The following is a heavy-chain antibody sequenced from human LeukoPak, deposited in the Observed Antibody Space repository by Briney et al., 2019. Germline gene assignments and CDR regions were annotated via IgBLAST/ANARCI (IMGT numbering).Heavy chain of an antibody. CDR1: GFTFSGHA. J-gene: IGHJ4*02. V-gene: IGHV3-30-3*01. Sequence: GGSLRLSCAASGFTFSGHAMHWVRQALGKGLEWVAVISYDGSNKYYADSVKGRFTISRDNSKNTLYLQMNSLRAEDTAVYYCARDLPANLGYCTNAVCWGGFDYWGQGTLVTVSS. CDR3: ARDLPANLGYCTNAVCWGGFDY. CDR2: ISYDGSNK. D-gene: IGHD2-8*01.